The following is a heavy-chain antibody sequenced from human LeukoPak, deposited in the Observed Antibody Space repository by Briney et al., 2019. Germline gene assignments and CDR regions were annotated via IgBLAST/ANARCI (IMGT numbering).Heavy chain of an antibody. CDR1: GFSFSSHS. V-gene: IGHV3-48*01. Sequence: GGSLRLSCVASGFSFSSHSMNWVRQAPGKGLEWVSYISSSSSTIYYADSVRGRFTISRDNARNSLYLQMNSLRAEDTAVYYCARVLSTMTAGRSTADYLGQGTLVTDSS. J-gene: IGHJ4*02. CDR2: ISSSSSTI. CDR3: ARVLSTMTAGRSTADY. D-gene: IGHD5-24*01.